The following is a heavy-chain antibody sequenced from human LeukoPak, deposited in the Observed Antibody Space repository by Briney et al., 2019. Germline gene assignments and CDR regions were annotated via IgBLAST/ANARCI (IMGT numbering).Heavy chain of an antibody. J-gene: IGHJ4*02. Sequence: TGGSLRLSCAASGFTFSSYSMNWVRQAPGKGLEWVSSISSSSSYIYYADSVKGRFTISRDNAKNSLYLQMNSLRAEDTAVYYCARAESMVIDYWGQGTLVTVSS. V-gene: IGHV3-21*01. CDR1: GFTFSSYS. CDR3: ARAESMVIDY. D-gene: IGHD3-10*01. CDR2: ISSSSSYI.